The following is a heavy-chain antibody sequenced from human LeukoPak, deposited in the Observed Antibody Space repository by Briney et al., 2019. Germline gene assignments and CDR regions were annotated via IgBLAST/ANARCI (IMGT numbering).Heavy chain of an antibody. D-gene: IGHD2-2*01. CDR3: AKGRDKYQLLSKNWFDP. J-gene: IGHJ5*02. CDR1: GFTFDDYA. CDR2: ISWNSGSI. Sequence: TGGSLRLSRAASGFTFDDYAMHWVRQAPGKGLEWVSGISWNSGSIGYADSVKGRFTISRDNAKNSLYLQMNSLRAEDTALYYCAKGRDKYQLLSKNWFDPWGQGTLVTVSS. V-gene: IGHV3-9*01.